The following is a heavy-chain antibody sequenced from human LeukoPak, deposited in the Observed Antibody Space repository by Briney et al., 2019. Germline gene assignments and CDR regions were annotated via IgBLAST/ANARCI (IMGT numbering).Heavy chain of an antibody. CDR2: IYYSGST. CDR1: GGSMNNRDYY. V-gene: IGHV4-30-4*01. CDR3: ARNWGAAGWSNYYGMDV. Sequence: SEALSLTCTVSGGSMNNRDYYWSWIRQPPGKGLEWLGYIYYSGSTYYNPSLKSRITISEDTPKNQFSLKLKSVTAADTAVYFCARNWGAAGWSNYYGMDVWGQGTTVIVSS. J-gene: IGHJ6*02. D-gene: IGHD7-27*01.